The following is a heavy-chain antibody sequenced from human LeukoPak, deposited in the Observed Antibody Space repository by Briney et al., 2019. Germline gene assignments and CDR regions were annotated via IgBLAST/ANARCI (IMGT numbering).Heavy chain of an antibody. D-gene: IGHD5-12*01. CDR2: ISYDGSNK. V-gene: IGHV3-30*04. J-gene: IGHJ6*02. CDR3: ARDSGPYYYYGMDV. CDR1: GFTFSSYA. Sequence: GGSLRLSCAASGFTFSSYAMHRVRQAPGKGLEWVAVISYDGSNKYYADSVKGRFTISRDNSKNTLYLQMNNLRAEDTAVYYCARDSGPYYYYGMDVWGQGTTVTVSS.